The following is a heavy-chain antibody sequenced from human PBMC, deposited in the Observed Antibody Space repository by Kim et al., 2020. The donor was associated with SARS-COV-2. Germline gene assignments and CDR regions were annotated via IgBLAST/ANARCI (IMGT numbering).Heavy chain of an antibody. CDR2: GST. D-gene: IGHD7-27*01. J-gene: IGHJ4*02. CDR3: AKDRLGGGH. Sequence: GSTYYADSVKGRFTISRANSKNTLYLQMNSLRAEDTAVYYCAKDRLGGGHWGQGTLVTVSS. V-gene: IGHV3-23*01.